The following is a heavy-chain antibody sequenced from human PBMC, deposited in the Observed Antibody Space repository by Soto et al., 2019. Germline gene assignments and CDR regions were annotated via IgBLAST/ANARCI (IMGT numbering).Heavy chain of an antibody. Sequence: GGSLRLSCAASGFTFSSYSMNWVRQAPGKGLEWVSSISSSSSYIYYADSVKGRFTISRDNAKNSLYLQMNSLRAEDTAVYYCARATIFGVVREYYYYMDVWGKGTTVTVSS. CDR1: GFTFSSYS. V-gene: IGHV3-21*01. J-gene: IGHJ6*03. CDR3: ARATIFGVVREYYYYMDV. CDR2: ISSSSSYI. D-gene: IGHD3-3*01.